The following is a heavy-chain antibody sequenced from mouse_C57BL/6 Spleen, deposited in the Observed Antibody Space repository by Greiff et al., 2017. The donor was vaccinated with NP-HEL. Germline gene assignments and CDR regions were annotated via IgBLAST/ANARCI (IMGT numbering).Heavy chain of an antibody. D-gene: IGHD1-1*01. Sequence: EVKLMESGGGLVQPGGSLKLSCAASGFTFSDYYMYWVRQTPEKRLEWVAYISNGGGSTYYPDTVKGRFTISRDNAKNTLYLQMSRLKSEDTAMYYCARHLGSSSYYAMDYWGQGTSVTVSS. CDR2: ISNGGGST. V-gene: IGHV5-12*01. CDR3: ARHLGSSSYYAMDY. CDR1: GFTFSDYY. J-gene: IGHJ4*01.